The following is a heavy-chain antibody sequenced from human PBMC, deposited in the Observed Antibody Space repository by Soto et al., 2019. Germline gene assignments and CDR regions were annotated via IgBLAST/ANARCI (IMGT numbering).Heavy chain of an antibody. CDR1: GFTFSSYA. CDR3: SKDILSTAGYSVTIWAFDY. D-gene: IGHD5-12*01. Sequence: GGSLRLSCATSGFTFSSYAMSWVRQAPGKGLEWVSTISGSGGSTYYADSVKGRFTISRDNSKNTVYLQINSLRAEDTAIYYCSKDILSTAGYSVTIWAFDYWGQGTLVTVSS. V-gene: IGHV3-23*01. CDR2: ISGSGGST. J-gene: IGHJ4*02.